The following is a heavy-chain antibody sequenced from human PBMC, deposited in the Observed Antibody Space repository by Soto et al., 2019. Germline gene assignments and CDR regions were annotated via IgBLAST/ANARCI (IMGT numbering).Heavy chain of an antibody. D-gene: IGHD6-19*01. V-gene: IGHV6-1*01. J-gene: IGHJ4*02. CDR1: GDSVSSTRTA. Sequence: QTLSLTCAISGDSVSSTRTAWSWIRQSPSRGLECLGRTYHRSNWYSDYAVSVKSRITINPDTSKNQFSLQLKSVTPEDTAVYYCARGSYYSGWVWGQGTLVNVCS. CDR2: TYHRSNWYS. CDR3: ARGSYYSGWV.